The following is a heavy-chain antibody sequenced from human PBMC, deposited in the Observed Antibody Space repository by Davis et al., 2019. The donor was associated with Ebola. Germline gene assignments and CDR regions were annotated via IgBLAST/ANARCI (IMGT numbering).Heavy chain of an antibody. Sequence: SETLSLTCGVYGGSFSGYWWNWIRQPPGKGLEWIGEISHSGSPNYNPSLKSRVTISVDTSKNQISLKLTSVPAADTAVYYCAAEVTDFWSGYIDYWGQGTLVTVSS. CDR1: GGSFSGYW. J-gene: IGHJ4*02. V-gene: IGHV4-34*01. D-gene: IGHD3-3*01. CDR3: AAEVTDFWSGYIDY. CDR2: ISHSGSP.